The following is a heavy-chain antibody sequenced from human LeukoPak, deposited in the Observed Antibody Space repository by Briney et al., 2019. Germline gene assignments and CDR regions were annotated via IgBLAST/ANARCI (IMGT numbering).Heavy chain of an antibody. Sequence: GASVKVSCKASGYSFIGYYMHWVRQAPGQGLEWMGWINPKSGGTDYEQKFQGRVTMTRDTSISTAYMELSRLTSDDTAVYYCARVGVDTPRNNWFDPWGQGTLVTVSS. CDR2: INPKSGGT. D-gene: IGHD2-2*02. J-gene: IGHJ5*02. CDR3: ARVGVDTPRNNWFDP. CDR1: GYSFIGYY. V-gene: IGHV1-2*02.